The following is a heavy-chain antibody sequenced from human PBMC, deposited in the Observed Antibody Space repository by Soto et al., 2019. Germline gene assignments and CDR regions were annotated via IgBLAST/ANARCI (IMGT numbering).Heavy chain of an antibody. CDR3: AKDRAPLDY. CDR2: ISAGGGST. Sequence: EVQLLESGGGLVQPGESLRLSCAASRFTFSNYAMTWVRQAPGKGLEWVSSISAGGGSTYYADSVKGRFTISRDNSKNTLYLQMTSLRAEDTAVYYCAKDRAPLDYWGQGTLVTVSS. J-gene: IGHJ4*02. CDR1: RFTFSNYA. V-gene: IGHV3-23*01.